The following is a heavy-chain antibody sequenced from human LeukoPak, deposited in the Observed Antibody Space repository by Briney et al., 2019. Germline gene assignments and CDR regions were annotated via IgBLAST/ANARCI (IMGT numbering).Heavy chain of an antibody. D-gene: IGHD3-22*01. Sequence: GGSLRLSCAASGFTFSSYGMSWVRRAPGKGLEWVSAISGSGGSTYYADSVKGRFTISRDNSKNTLYLQMNSLRAEDTAVYYCAKILGSGYYDYWGQGTLVTVSS. CDR2: ISGSGGST. J-gene: IGHJ4*02. CDR1: GFTFSSYG. CDR3: AKILGSGYYDY. V-gene: IGHV3-23*01.